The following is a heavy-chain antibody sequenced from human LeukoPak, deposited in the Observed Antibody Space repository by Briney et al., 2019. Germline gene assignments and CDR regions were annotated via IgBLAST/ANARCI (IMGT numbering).Heavy chain of an antibody. CDR3: AREWYCSGGSCYGAFDI. J-gene: IGHJ3*02. V-gene: IGHV3-66*01. D-gene: IGHD2-15*01. CDR2: IYSGGST. Sequence: SGGSLRLSCAASGFTFSNAWMSWVRQAPGKGLEWVSVIYSGGSTYYADSVKGRFTVSRDNSKNTLYLQMNSLRAEDTAVYYCAREWYCSGGSCYGAFDIWGQGTMVTVSS. CDR1: GFTFSNAW.